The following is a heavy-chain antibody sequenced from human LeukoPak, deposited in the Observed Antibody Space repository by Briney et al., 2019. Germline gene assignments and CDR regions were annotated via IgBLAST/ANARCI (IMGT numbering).Heavy chain of an antibody. V-gene: IGHV3-30*04. Sequence: GGSLRLSCAASGFTFSSYAMHWVRQAPGKGLEWVAVISYDGSNKYYADSVKGRFTISRDNSKNTLYLQMNSLRAEDTAVYYCARMTAHAFDIWGQGTMVTVSS. J-gene: IGHJ3*02. CDR3: ARMTAHAFDI. CDR2: ISYDGSNK. CDR1: GFTFSSYA. D-gene: IGHD2-21*02.